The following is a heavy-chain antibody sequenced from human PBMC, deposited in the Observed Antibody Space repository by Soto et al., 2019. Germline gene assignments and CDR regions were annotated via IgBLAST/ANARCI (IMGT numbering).Heavy chain of an antibody. CDR3: ARDQRIGGPRRYYYYYYGMDV. D-gene: IGHD2-15*01. Sequence: SETLSLTVTVSCGSIISCDYYWHLIRQPPGKGLEGIGYIYYSGSTYYNPSLKSRVTISVDTSKNQFSLKLSSVTAADTAVYYCARDQRIGGPRRYYYYYYGMDVWGQGTTVTVSS. CDR1: CGSIISCDYY. V-gene: IGHV4-30-4*01. J-gene: IGHJ6*02. CDR2: IYYSGST.